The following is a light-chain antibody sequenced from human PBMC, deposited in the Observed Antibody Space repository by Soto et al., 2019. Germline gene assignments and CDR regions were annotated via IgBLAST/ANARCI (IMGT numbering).Light chain of an antibody. J-gene: IGKJ5*01. CDR2: DAS. V-gene: IGKV3-11*01. Sequence: VLTQSPGTLSWSPGQRATLSCRSSKRVRRYLAWYQQQPGQAPRLLIYDASNRATGIPARFSGSGSGADFTVTMSSLEAEDFAGYYCQQRSNWPPGFGQGTRLEIK. CDR1: KRVRRY. CDR3: QQRSNWPPG.